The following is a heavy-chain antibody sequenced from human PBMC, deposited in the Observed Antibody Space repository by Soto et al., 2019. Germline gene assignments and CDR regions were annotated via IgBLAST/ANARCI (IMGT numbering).Heavy chain of an antibody. V-gene: IGHV4-59*08. J-gene: IGHJ4*02. CDR2: IYYSGST. D-gene: IGHD6-13*01. CDR1: GGSISSYY. CDR3: ARHGIRQQLYIDY. Sequence: PSETLSLTCTVSGGSISSYYWSWIRQPPGKGLEWIGYIYYSGSTNYNPSLKSRVTISVDTSKNQFSLKLSSVTAADTAVYYCARHGIRQQLYIDYWGQGTLVTVSS.